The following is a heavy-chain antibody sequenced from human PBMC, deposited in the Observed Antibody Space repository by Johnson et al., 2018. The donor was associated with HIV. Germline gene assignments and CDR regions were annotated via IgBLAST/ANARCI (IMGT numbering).Heavy chain of an antibody. V-gene: IGHV3-66*01. J-gene: IGHJ3*02. CDR2: ISSGGNT. Sequence: VQLVESGGGLVQTGGSLRLSCAASGFTVSTNSLIWVRQAPGKGLEWVSVISSGGNTYYTDSVRGRFTISRDDSKNTLYLQMNSLTTEDTAVYYCTTAIVIDAFDIWGQGTMVTVSS. CDR1: GFTVSTNS. D-gene: IGHD3-16*02. CDR3: TTAIVIDAFDI.